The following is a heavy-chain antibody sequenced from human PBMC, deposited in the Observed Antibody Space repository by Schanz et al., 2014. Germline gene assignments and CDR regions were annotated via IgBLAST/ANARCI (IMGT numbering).Heavy chain of an antibody. J-gene: IGHJ4*02. CDR3: ARDRDQWDGNYLDY. V-gene: IGHV4-31*03. CDR2: IYDGGST. Sequence: QVQLQESGPGLVKPSQTLSLTCTVSGGSISSGGYYWSWIRQHPGKGLEWIGYIYDGGSTYYNPSLKSRVTISVDTSKNQFSLRLSSVTAADTAVYYCARDRDQWDGNYLDYWGQGTLVTVSS. D-gene: IGHD1-26*01. CDR1: GGSISSGGYY.